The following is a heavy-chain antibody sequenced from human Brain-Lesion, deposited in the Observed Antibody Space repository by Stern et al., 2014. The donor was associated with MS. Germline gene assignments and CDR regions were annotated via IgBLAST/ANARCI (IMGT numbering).Heavy chain of an antibody. J-gene: IGHJ4*02. Sequence: VQLGEYGAEVKKPGESLKISCKGSGYRFTSNWIGWVRQMPGKGLEWMGIIWPGGSETRYSPSFQGQVTISADKSISTAYLQWSSLQASDTAMYYCARRGDSSSSGFDYWGQGTLVIVSS. CDR1: GYRFTSNW. V-gene: IGHV5-51*01. CDR2: IWPGGSET. D-gene: IGHD6-6*01. CDR3: ARRGDSSSSGFDY.